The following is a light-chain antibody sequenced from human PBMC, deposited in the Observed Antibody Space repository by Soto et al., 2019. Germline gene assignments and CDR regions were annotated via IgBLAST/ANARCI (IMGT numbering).Light chain of an antibody. CDR3: QQYDSYWT. J-gene: IGKJ1*01. CDR1: QSISTW. Sequence: ILLTQSPSSLSASVGDRVTITFRASQSISTWLAWYQQKPGKAPKLLIYDASSLESGVPTRFSGSGSGTEFTLSISSLQPDDFATYYCQQYDSYWTFGQGAKVDIK. CDR2: DAS. V-gene: IGKV1-5*01.